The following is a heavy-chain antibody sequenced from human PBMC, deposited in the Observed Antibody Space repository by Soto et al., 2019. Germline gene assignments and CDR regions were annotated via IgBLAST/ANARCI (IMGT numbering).Heavy chain of an antibody. CDR2: INAGNGNT. D-gene: IGHD2-15*01. CDR1: GYTFTSYA. J-gene: IGHJ4*02. CDR3: ARGPGGHDGPGDY. V-gene: IGHV1-3*01. Sequence: QVQLVQSGAEVKKPGASVKVSCKASGYTFTSYAMHWVRQAPGQRLEWMGWINAGNGNTKYSQKFQGRVTITRDTSARTAQTERGSLRSEDTAVYYCARGPGGHDGPGDYWRQATLLTVSS.